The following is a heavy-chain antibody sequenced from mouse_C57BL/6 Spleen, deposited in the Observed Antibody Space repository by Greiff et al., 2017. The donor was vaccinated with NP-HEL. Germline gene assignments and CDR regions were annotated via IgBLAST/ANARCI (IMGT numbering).Heavy chain of an antibody. V-gene: IGHV5-16*01. CDR2: INYDGSST. CDR3: ARERSDGYYWYFDV. CDR1: GFTFSDYY. D-gene: IGHD2-3*01. J-gene: IGHJ1*03. Sequence: EVNVVESEGGLVQPGSSMKLSCTASGFTFSDYYMAWVRQVPEKGLEWVANINYDGSSTYYLDSLKSRFIISRDNAKNILYLQMSSLKSEDTATYYCARERSDGYYWYFDVWGTGTTVTVSS.